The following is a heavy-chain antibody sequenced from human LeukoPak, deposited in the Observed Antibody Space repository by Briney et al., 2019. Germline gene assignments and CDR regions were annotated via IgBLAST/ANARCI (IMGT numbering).Heavy chain of an antibody. D-gene: IGHD3-16*02. V-gene: IGHV1-24*01. J-gene: IGHJ5*02. CDR3: ARDNSVGDIAWWFDP. CDR1: GYTLTELS. Sequence: ASVKVSCKVSGYTLTELSMHWVRQAPGKGLEWMGGLDPEDGETIYAQKFQGRVTMTEDTSTDTAYMELSSLRSEDTAVYYCARDNSVGDIAWWFDPWGQGTLVTVSS. CDR2: LDPEDGET.